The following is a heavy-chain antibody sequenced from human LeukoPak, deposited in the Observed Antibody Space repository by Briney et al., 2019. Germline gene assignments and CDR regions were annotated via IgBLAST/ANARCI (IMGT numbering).Heavy chain of an antibody. J-gene: IGHJ6*02. CDR2: INPSGGST. V-gene: IGHV1-46*01. D-gene: IGHD2-8*01. Sequence: ASVKVSCKASGYTFTSYYMHWVRQAPGQGLEWMGIINPSGGSTSYAQKFQGRVTVTTDTSTSTAYMELRSLRSDDTAVYYCASQDCTNGVCYPLFGMDVWGQGTTVTVSS. CDR3: ASQDCTNGVCYPLFGMDV. CDR1: GYTFTSYY.